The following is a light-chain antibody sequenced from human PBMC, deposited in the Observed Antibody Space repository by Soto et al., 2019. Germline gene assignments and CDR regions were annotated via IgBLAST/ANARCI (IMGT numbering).Light chain of an antibody. V-gene: IGLV2-8*01. CDR1: SSDVGAYDY. CDR2: EIN. J-gene: IGLJ1*01. Sequence: QSALTQPPSASGSPGQSVTISCTATSSDVGAYDYVSWYQQHPGKAPKLMIYEINKRPSGVPDRFSGSKSGNTASLTVSGLQAEDEADYYCSSFAGSNNFPYVFGTGTKLTVL. CDR3: SSFAGSNNFPYV.